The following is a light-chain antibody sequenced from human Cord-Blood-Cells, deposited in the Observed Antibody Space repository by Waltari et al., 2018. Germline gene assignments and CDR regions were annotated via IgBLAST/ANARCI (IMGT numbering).Light chain of an antibody. V-gene: IGLV2-8*01. CDR2: EVS. Sequence: QSALTQPTSASGSPGQSVPISCTGTSRDVGGYNYVSWYQQHPGKAPKLMIYEVSKRPSGVPDRFSGSKSGNTASLTVSGLQAEDEADYYCSSYAGSNNVVFGGGTKLTVL. CDR1: SRDVGGYNY. CDR3: SSYAGSNNVV. J-gene: IGLJ2*01.